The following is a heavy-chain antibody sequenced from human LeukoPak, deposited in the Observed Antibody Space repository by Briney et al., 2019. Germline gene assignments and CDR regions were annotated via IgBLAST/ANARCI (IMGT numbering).Heavy chain of an antibody. D-gene: IGHD2-21*01. Sequence: GGSLRLSCAASGFTFITYAMAWVRQVPGKGLEWVSSISGSADNTYYADSVKGRLTISRDNSKNTLFLQMNGLRADDTAVYFCAKRGVVIRVILVGFHKEAYYFDSWGQGALVTVSS. CDR3: AKRGVVIRVILVGFHKEAYYFDS. J-gene: IGHJ4*02. CDR1: GFTFITYA. V-gene: IGHV3-23*01. CDR2: ISGSADNT.